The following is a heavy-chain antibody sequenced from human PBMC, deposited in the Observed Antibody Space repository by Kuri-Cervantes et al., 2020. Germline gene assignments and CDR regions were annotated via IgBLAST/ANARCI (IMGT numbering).Heavy chain of an antibody. D-gene: IGHD4/OR15-4a*01. CDR1: GGSISSSSYY. CDR2: IYYSGST. Sequence: SETLSLTCTVSGGSISSSSYYWGWIRQPPEKGLEWIGSIYYSGSTYYNPSLKSRVTISVDTSKNQFSLKLNSVTAADTATYYCARSAHMGLKIWGQGTLVTVSS. CDR3: ARSAHMGLKI. V-gene: IGHV4-39*01. J-gene: IGHJ4*03.